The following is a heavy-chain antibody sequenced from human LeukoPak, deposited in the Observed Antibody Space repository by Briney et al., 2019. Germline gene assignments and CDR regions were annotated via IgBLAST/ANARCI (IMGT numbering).Heavy chain of an antibody. V-gene: IGHV4-39*07. D-gene: IGHD2-15*01. CDR2: IYYSGST. CDR3: ARDPGYCSGGSCYSGFDY. Sequence: PSETLSLTCTVSGGSISSSSYYWGWIRQPPGKGLEWIGSIYYSGSTYYNPSLKSRVTISVDTSKNQFSLKLSSVTAADTAVYYCARDPGYCSGGSCYSGFDYWGQGTLVTVSS. J-gene: IGHJ4*02. CDR1: GGSISSSSYY.